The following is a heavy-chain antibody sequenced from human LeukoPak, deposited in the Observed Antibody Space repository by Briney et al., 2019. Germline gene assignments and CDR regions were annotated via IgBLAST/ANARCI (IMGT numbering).Heavy chain of an antibody. D-gene: IGHD3-16*01. V-gene: IGHV3-30*04. CDR2: ISYDGSNK. CDR1: GFTFSSYA. CDR3: ARGLRTLGGGGPDY. J-gene: IGHJ4*02. Sequence: GGSLRLSCAASGFTFSSYAMHWVRQAPGKGLEWVAVISYDGSNKYYADSVKGRFTISRDNSKSTMYLQMNSLRAEDTAVYYCARGLRTLGGGGPDYWGQGTLVTVSS.